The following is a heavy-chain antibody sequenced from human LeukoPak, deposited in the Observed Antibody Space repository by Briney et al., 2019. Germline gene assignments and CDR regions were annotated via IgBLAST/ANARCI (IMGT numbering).Heavy chain of an antibody. CDR3: ARDLLGFSSWYGGDY. D-gene: IGHD6-13*01. CDR1: EFSVGSNY. Sequence: GGSLRLSCAAFEFSVGSNYMTWVRQAPGKGLEWVSLIYSGGSTYYADSVKGRFTISRDNAKNSLYLQMNSLRAEDTAVYYCARDLLGFSSWYGGDYWGQGTLVTVSS. V-gene: IGHV3-66*01. J-gene: IGHJ4*02. CDR2: IYSGGST.